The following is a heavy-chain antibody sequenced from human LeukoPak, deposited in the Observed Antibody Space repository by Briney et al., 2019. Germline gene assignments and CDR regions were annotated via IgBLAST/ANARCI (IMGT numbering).Heavy chain of an antibody. Sequence: ASVKVSCKASGGTFSSYGITWVRQAPGQGLEWMGIINPSGGSTSYAQKFQGRVTMTRDMSTSTVYMELSSLRSEDTAVYYCARAYSGSSWPGDWGQGTLVTVSS. V-gene: IGHV1-46*01. CDR1: GGTFSSYG. CDR3: ARAYSGSSWPGD. CDR2: INPSGGST. D-gene: IGHD6-13*01. J-gene: IGHJ4*02.